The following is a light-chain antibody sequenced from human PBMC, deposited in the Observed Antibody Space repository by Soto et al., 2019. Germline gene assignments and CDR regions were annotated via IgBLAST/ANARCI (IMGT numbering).Light chain of an antibody. CDR2: EVT. Sequence: QSVLTQPASVSGSPGQSITISCTGTSSDIGAYDYVSWYQQYPGRVPKLLIHEVTNRPSGVSDRFSGSKSGNTASLTISGLQTEDEADYYCSSHAGSSAFYVFGTGTTLTVL. V-gene: IGLV2-14*01. J-gene: IGLJ1*01. CDR1: SSDIGAYDY. CDR3: SSHAGSSAFYV.